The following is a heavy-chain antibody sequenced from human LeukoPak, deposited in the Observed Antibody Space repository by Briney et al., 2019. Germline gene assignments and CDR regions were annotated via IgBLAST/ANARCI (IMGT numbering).Heavy chain of an antibody. CDR1: GGSFNSYA. CDR3: ATVRQYSSSWYMDYYYYMDV. J-gene: IGHJ6*03. Sequence: SVKVSCKASGGSFNSYAFSWVRQAPGQGLEWMGRIIPIIGIASYAQKFQGRVTITADKSTSTAYMELSSLRPEDTAVYYCATVRQYSSSWYMDYYYYMDVWGKGTTVTVSS. CDR2: IIPIIGIA. V-gene: IGHV1-69*04. D-gene: IGHD6-13*01.